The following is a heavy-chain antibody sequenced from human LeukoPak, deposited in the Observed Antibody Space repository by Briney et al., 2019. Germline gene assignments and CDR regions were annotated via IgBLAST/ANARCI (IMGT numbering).Heavy chain of an antibody. D-gene: IGHD3-10*01. J-gene: IGHJ4*02. CDR3: AKSPHMVSLYFDY. CDR2: ISGSGGST. V-gene: IGHV3-23*01. Sequence: GGSLRLSCAASGFTFSSYAMSWVCQAPGKGLEWVSAISGSGGSTYYADSVKGRFTISRDNSKNTLYLQMNSLRAEDTAVYYCAKSPHMVSLYFDYWGQGTLVTVSS. CDR1: GFTFSSYA.